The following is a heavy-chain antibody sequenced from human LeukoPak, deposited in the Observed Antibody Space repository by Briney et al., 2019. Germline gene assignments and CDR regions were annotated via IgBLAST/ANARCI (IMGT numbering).Heavy chain of an antibody. CDR1: GDSISSYY. D-gene: IGHD6-13*01. V-gene: IGHV4-59*08. CDR2: IYYGGSI. CDR3: ARHLRTMEGIAATGTLWDY. J-gene: IGHJ4*02. Sequence: SETLSLTCTVSGDSISSYYWSWLRQPPGKGLEWIGYIYYGGSINYNPSLKSRVTISVDTSKNQFSLKLSSVTATDTAVYYCARHLRTMEGIAATGTLWDYWGQGTLVTVSS.